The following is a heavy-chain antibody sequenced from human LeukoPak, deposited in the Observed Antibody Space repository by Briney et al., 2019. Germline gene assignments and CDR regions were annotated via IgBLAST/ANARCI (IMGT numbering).Heavy chain of an antibody. CDR2: ISGSGGST. J-gene: IGHJ4*02. D-gene: IGHD2-15*01. Sequence: GGSLRLSCAASGFTFSSYAMRWVRQAPGKGVEWVSAISGSGGSTYYADSVKGRFTISRDNSKNTLYLQMNSLRAEDTAVYYCAKDPLVVAATPDFDYWGQGTLVTVSS. CDR1: GFTFSSYA. CDR3: AKDPLVVAATPDFDY. V-gene: IGHV3-23*01.